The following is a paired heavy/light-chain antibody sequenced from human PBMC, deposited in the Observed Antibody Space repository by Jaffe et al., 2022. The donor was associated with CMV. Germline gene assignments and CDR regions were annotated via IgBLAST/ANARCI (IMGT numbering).Heavy chain of an antibody. Sequence: QVQLVQSGAEVKKPGSSVKVSCKASGGTFSSYAISWVRQAPGQGLEWMGGIIPIFGTANYAQKFQGRVTITADESTSTAYMELSSLRSEDTAVYYCARNSGYYDILTGYLPGWGYGMDVWGQGTTVTVSS. D-gene: IGHD3-9*01. CDR1: GGTFSSYA. CDR2: IIPIFGTA. V-gene: IGHV1-69*01. J-gene: IGHJ6*02. CDR3: ARNSGYYDILTGYLPGWGYGMDV.
Light chain of an antibody. CDR3: MQGTHWPGT. CDR1: QSLVYSDGNTY. V-gene: IGKV2-30*01. CDR2: KVS. J-gene: IGKJ1*01. Sequence: DVVMTQSPLSLPVTLGQPASISCRSSQSLVYSDGNTYLNWFQQRPGQSPRRLIYKVSNRDSGVPDRFSGSGSGTDFTLKISRVEAEDVGVYYCMQGTHWPGTFGQGTKVEIK.